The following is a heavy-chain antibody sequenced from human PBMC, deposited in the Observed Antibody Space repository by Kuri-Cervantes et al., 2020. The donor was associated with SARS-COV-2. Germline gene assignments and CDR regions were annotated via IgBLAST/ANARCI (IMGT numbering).Heavy chain of an antibody. D-gene: IGHD3-10*01. V-gene: IGHV4-4*07. Sequence: SETLSLTCTVSAGSISSYYWSWIRQPAGKGLEWIGRIYTSGSTNYNPSLKSRVTMSVDTSKNQFSLKLSSVTAADTAVYYCARLGYYYGSGSPYFDYWGQGTLVTVSS. CDR2: IYTSGST. J-gene: IGHJ4*02. CDR3: ARLGYYYGSGSPYFDY. CDR1: AGSISSYY.